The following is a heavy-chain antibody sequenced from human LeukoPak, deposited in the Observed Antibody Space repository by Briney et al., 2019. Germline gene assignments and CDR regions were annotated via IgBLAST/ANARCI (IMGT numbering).Heavy chain of an antibody. CDR3: ATAHICSGGRCYSVVDY. Sequence: ATVKISCKVSGYTFTDYYMHWVQQAPGQGLEWMGLVDPEDGETIYAEKFQGRVTITADTSTDTAYMELSSLRSEDTAVYYCATAHICSGGRCYSVVDYWGQGTLVTVSS. J-gene: IGHJ4*02. V-gene: IGHV1-69-2*01. D-gene: IGHD2-15*01. CDR2: VDPEDGET. CDR1: GYTFTDYY.